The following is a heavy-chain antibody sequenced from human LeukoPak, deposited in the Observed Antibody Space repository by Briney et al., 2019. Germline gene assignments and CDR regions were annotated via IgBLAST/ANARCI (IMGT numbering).Heavy chain of an antibody. V-gene: IGHV4-39*01. CDR1: GSSISSNSYY. CDR2: IYYSGNT. Sequence: SETLSLTCTVSGSSISSNSYYWAWIRQPPGTGLEWIGTIYYSGNTYYNPSLKSRVTISIDTSKNQFSLRLSSVTAADTAVYYSSRLSYYNYYMDVWGKGTTVTVSS. CDR3: SRLSYYNYYMDV. J-gene: IGHJ6*03.